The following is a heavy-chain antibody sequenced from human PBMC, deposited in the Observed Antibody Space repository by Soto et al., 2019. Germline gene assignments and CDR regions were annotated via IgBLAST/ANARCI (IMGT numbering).Heavy chain of an antibody. CDR2: ISYDGSNK. Sequence: PGGSLRLSCAASGFTFSSYGMHWVRQAPGKGLEWVAVISYDGSNKYYADSVKGRFTISRDNSKNTLYLQMNSLRAEDTAVYYCANPGYVWGQGTLVTVSS. CDR3: ANPGYV. V-gene: IGHV3-30*18. D-gene: IGHD1-1*01. J-gene: IGHJ4*02. CDR1: GFTFSSYG.